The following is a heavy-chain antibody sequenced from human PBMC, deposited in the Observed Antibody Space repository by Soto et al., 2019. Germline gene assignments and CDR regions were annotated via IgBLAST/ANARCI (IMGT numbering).Heavy chain of an antibody. V-gene: IGHV3-23*01. CDR2: ISGSGGST. Sequence: GGSLRLSCAASGFTFSSYAMSWVRQAPGKGLEWVSAISGSGGSTYYADSVKGRFTISRDNSKNTLYLQMNSLRAEDTAVYYCAKGTAPVVTPPYYYGMDVWGQGTTVTVSS. D-gene: IGHD2-21*02. J-gene: IGHJ6*02. CDR1: GFTFSSYA. CDR3: AKGTAPVVTPPYYYGMDV.